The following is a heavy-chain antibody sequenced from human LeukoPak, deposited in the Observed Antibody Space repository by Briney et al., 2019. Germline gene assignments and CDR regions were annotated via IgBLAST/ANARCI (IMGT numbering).Heavy chain of an antibody. CDR2: IYYSGST. V-gene: IGHV4-30-4*01. CDR1: GGSISSGDYY. J-gene: IGHJ2*01. Sequence: KPSETLSLTCTVSGGSISSGDYYWSWIRQPPGKGLEWIGYIYYSGSTYYNPSLKSRVTISVDTSKNQFSLKLSSVTAADTAVHYCARETAYGYDHWYFDLWGRGTLVTVSS. D-gene: IGHD5-12*01. CDR3: ARETAYGYDHWYFDL.